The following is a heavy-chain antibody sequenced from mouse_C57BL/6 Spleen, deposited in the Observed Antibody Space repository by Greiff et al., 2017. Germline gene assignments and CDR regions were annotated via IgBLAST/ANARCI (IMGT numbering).Heavy chain of an antibody. J-gene: IGHJ2*01. V-gene: IGHV5-17*01. CDR1: GFTFSDYG. CDR3: ARLGKDYVDD. Sequence: EVKLQESGGGLVKPGGSLKLSCAASGFTFSDYGMHWVRQAPEKGLEWVAYISSGSSTIYYADTVKGRFTLSRDNAKNTLFLQMTSLRSEDTAMYYWARLGKDYVDDWGQGTTLTVSS. D-gene: IGHD2-1*01. CDR2: ISSGSSTI.